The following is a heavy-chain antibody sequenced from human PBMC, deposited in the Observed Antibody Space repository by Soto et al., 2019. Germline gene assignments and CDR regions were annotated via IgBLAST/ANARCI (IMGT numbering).Heavy chain of an antibody. V-gene: IGHV3-49*03. D-gene: IGHD3-3*01. CDR3: TRFSVYYDPWTGYSTDAFDI. CDR1: GFRFGDYA. CDR2: IRNKANGGTT. J-gene: IGHJ3*02. Sequence: PGGSLRLSCTASGFRFGDYAMSWFRQAPGKGLEWVGFIRNKANGGTTESAASVNGRFTISRDDSKSIAYLQMNSLKTQDTAVYYCTRFSVYYDPWTGYSTDAFDIWGLGTMVTVSS.